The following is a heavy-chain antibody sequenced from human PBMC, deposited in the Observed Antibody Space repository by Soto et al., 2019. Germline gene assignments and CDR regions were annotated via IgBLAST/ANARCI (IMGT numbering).Heavy chain of an antibody. CDR1: GGSISSYY. V-gene: IGHV4-59*01. CDR3: ARGGGGRSSWYRNPFAFDY. D-gene: IGHD6-13*01. J-gene: IGHJ4*02. Sequence: SETLSLTCTVSGGSISSYYWSWIRQPPGKGLEWIGYIYYSGSTNYNPSLKSRVTISVDTSKNQFSLKLSSVTTADTAVYYCARGGGGRSSWYRNPFAFDYWGQGTLVTVSS. CDR2: IYYSGST.